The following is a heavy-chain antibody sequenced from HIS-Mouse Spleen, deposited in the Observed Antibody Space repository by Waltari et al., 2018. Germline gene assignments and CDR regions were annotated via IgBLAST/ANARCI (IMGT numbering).Heavy chain of an antibody. J-gene: IGHJ2*01. D-gene: IGHD6-13*01. CDR1: GGSISSSSYY. CDR2: IYYSGST. CDR3: AREIPYSSSWYDWYFDL. V-gene: IGHV4-39*07. Sequence: QLQLQESGPGLVKPSETLSLTCTVSGGSISSSSYYCAWIRQPQGKGLEWIGSIYYSGSTYYNPSLKSRVTISVDTSKNQFSLKLSSVTAADTAVYYCAREIPYSSSWYDWYFDLWGRGTLVTVSS.